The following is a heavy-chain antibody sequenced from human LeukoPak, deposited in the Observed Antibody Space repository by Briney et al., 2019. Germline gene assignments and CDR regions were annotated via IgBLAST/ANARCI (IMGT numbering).Heavy chain of an antibody. CDR2: RSIYNGNT. V-gene: IGHV1-18*01. Sequence: ASVKVSCKASGYDFINYGISWVRQAPGQGLEWMGWRSIYNGNTDYKLQGRVTMTTDTSTSTAYMELRSLRSDDTAVYYCARVRYCSSTSCEVPWGQGTLVTVSS. CDR3: ARVRYCSSTSCEVP. D-gene: IGHD2-2*01. J-gene: IGHJ5*02. CDR1: GYDFINYG.